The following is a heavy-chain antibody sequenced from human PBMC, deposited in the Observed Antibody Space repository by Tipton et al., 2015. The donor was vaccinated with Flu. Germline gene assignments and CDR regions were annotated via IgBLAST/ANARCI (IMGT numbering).Heavy chain of an antibody. Sequence: TLSLTCTVSSGSIGSFYWNWNRQPPGKGLEWIGYMYNNKYTKYNPFLEGRVTISVDTSKKQFSLQLRSVTAADTAVYYCARDPSLGMPDYFDSWGQGTLVTASS. J-gene: IGHJ4*02. CDR2: MYNNKYT. D-gene: IGHD2-2*01. CDR1: SGSIGSFY. V-gene: IGHV4-59*12. CDR3: ARDPSLGMPDYFDS.